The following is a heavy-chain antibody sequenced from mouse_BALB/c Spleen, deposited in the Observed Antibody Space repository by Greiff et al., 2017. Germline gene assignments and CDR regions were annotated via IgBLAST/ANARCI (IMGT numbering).Heavy chain of an antibody. CDR1: GYTFSSYW. V-gene: IGHV1-9*01. Sequence: QVQLQQSGAELMKPGASVKISCKATGYTFSSYWIEWVRQRPGHGLEWIGEILPGSGSTNYNEKCKGKATFTADTSSNTAYIQLSSLTSEDSAVYYCARQLGSIAYWGQGTLVTVSA. CDR3: ARQLGSIAY. D-gene: IGHD3-1*01. CDR2: ILPGSGST. J-gene: IGHJ3*01.